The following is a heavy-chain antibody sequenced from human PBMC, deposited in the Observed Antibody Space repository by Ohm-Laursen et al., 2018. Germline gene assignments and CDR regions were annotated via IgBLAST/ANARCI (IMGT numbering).Heavy chain of an antibody. Sequence: SLRLSCAASGFIVSNNYMSWVRQAPGKGLEWVSLIYAGGSTHYADSVKGRFTISRDTSKNTLYLQMNSLRAEDTAVYYCARDRSLADPKGNWFDPWGQGILVTVSS. D-gene: IGHD2-15*01. J-gene: IGHJ5*02. V-gene: IGHV3-66*01. CDR2: IYAGGST. CDR3: ARDRSLADPKGNWFDP. CDR1: GFIVSNNY.